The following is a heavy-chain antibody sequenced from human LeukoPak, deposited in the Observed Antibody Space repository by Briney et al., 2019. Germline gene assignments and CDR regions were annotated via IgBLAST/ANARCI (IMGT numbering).Heavy chain of an antibody. Sequence: GGSLRLSCAASGFTFSSYSMNWVRQAPGKGLEWVSSISSSSSYIYYADSVKGRFAISRDNAKNSLYLQMNSLRAEDTAVCYCATDSSSSEYWGQGTLVTVSS. J-gene: IGHJ4*02. CDR2: ISSSSSYI. CDR3: ATDSSSSEY. CDR1: GFTFSSYS. V-gene: IGHV3-21*01. D-gene: IGHD6-6*01.